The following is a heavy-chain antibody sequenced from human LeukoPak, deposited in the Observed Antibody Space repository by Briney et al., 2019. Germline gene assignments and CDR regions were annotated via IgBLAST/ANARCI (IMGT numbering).Heavy chain of an antibody. CDR3: TKRGAYHSGRCYFFVF. CDR2: IIGSGGGT. D-gene: IGHD2-15*01. J-gene: IGHJ4*02. Sequence: GGSLRLSCTASGFSFSSYTMNWVRQAPGKGLECVSSIIGSGGGTNYADSVKGRFTISRDTSKNTLYLQMNSLRAEDTAIYYCTKRGAYHSGRCYFFVFWGQGALVTVSS. V-gene: IGHV3-23*01. CDR1: GFSFSSYT.